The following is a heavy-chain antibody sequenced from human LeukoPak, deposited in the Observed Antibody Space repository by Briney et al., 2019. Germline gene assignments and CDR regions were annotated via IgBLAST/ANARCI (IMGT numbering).Heavy chain of an antibody. V-gene: IGHV1-8*02. CDR3: ARGDVLLWFGELSRYYFDY. Sequence: ASVKVSCKASGGTFSSYAINWVRQATGQGLEWMGWMNPNSGNTGYAQKFQGRVTMTRNTSINTAYMELSSLRSEDTAVYYCARGDVLLWFGELSRYYFDYWGQGTLVTVSS. CDR1: GGTFSSYA. CDR2: MNPNSGNT. D-gene: IGHD3-10*01. J-gene: IGHJ4*02.